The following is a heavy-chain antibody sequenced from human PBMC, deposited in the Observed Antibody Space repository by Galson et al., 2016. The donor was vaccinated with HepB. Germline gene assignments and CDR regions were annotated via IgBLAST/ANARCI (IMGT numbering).Heavy chain of an antibody. CDR2: ISWNSGSI. V-gene: IGHV3-9*01. Sequence: SLRLSCAASGFTFDDYAMHWVRQAPGKGLEWVSYISWNSGSIDYADSVKGRFSISRDNAKNSLYLQMNSLRAEDTALYYCAKGSDLAGFDIWGQGTLVTVSS. CDR3: AKGSDLAGFDI. CDR1: GFTFDDYA. D-gene: IGHD2-21*02. J-gene: IGHJ3*02.